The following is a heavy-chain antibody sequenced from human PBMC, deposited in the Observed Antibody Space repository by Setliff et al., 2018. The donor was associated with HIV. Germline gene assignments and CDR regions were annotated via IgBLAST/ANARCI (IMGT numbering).Heavy chain of an antibody. D-gene: IGHD3-16*01. J-gene: IGHJ2*01. CDR1: SGSISTHY. CDR3: AREAYSGTYLWEPATDL. CDR2: IYTSGTT. V-gene: IGHV4-4*08. Sequence: SETLSLTCTVSSGSISTHYWSWIRQPPGKGLEWIGYIYTSGTTYYNPSLKSRVTISIDTSKNQFSLKLTSVTAADTAVYYCAREAYSGTYLWEPATDLWGRGSLVTVSS.